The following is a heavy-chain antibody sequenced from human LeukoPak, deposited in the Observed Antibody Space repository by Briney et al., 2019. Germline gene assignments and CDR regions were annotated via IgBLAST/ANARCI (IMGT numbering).Heavy chain of an antibody. Sequence: AAVKVSCKASGYTFTGDYMHWVRRARGQGVEWMGRINPKSGGTNYAQKFQGRVTMTRDTSISTAYMELSRLRSDDTAVYYCARDDRKIAAAGPPDYWGQGALVTVSS. V-gene: IGHV1-2*06. CDR2: INPKSGGT. J-gene: IGHJ4*02. CDR1: GYTFTGDY. D-gene: IGHD6-13*01. CDR3: ARDDRKIAAAGPPDY.